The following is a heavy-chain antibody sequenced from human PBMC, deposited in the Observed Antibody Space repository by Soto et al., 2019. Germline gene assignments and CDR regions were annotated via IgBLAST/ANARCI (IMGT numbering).Heavy chain of an antibody. D-gene: IGHD2-15*01. J-gene: IGHJ5*02. V-gene: IGHV1-69*01. CDR3: ARSAYCSGGSCYPNWFDP. Sequence: QVQLVQSGAEVKKPGSSVKVSCKASGGTFSSYAISCVRQAPGQGLEWMGGIIPIFGTANYAQKFQGRVTITADESTSTAYMELSSLRSEDTAVYYCARSAYCSGGSCYPNWFDPWGQGNLVTGSS. CDR2: IIPIFGTA. CDR1: GGTFSSYA.